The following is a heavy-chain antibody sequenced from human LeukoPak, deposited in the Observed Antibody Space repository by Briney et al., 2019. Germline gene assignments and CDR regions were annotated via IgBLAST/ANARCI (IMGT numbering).Heavy chain of an antibody. CDR1: GGSISSYY. V-gene: IGHV4-59*01. CDR2: IYYSGST. D-gene: IGHD3-22*01. CDR3: ARGYYDSSGYCPYFDY. J-gene: IGHJ4*02. Sequence: PSETLSLTCTVSGGSISSYYWSWIRQPPGRGLEWIGYIYYSGSTNYNPSLKSRVTISVDTSKNQFSLKLSSVTAADTAVYYCARGYYDSSGYCPYFDYWGQGTLVTVSS.